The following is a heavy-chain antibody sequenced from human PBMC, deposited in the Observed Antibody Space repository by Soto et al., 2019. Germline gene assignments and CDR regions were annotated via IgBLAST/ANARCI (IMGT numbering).Heavy chain of an antibody. Sequence: PSETLSLTCAVYGGSFSGYYWSWIRQPPGKGLEWIGEINHSGSTNYNPSLKSRVTISVDTSKNQFSLKLSSVTAADTAVYYCARVDFWSGYYFDYWGQGTLVTVS. D-gene: IGHD3-3*01. CDR1: GGSFSGYY. V-gene: IGHV4-34*01. CDR3: ARVDFWSGYYFDY. CDR2: INHSGST. J-gene: IGHJ4*02.